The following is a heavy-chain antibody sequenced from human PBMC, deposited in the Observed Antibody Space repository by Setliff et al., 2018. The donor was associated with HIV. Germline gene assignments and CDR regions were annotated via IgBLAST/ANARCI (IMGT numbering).Heavy chain of an antibody. CDR1: GGSISSNNYY. V-gene: IGHV4-39*07. D-gene: IGHD2-21*02. CDR2: IFYSEAVYYGGRT. CDR3: ARGVPLLPPHY. Sequence: PSETLSLTCTASGGSISSNNYYWGWIRQPPGKGLEWIGSIFYSEAVYYGGRTYYSPSLKSRVTISVDTSKSQFSLKLSSVTAADTAVYYCARGVPLLPPHYWGQGTLVTVSS. J-gene: IGHJ4*02.